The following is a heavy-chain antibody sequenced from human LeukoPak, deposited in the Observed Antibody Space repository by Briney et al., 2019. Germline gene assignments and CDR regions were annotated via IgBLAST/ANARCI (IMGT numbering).Heavy chain of an antibody. CDR1: GGTFSSYA. CDR3: ARDPGIVATMWGNWYFDY. CDR2: IIPIFGTA. J-gene: IGHJ4*02. D-gene: IGHD5-12*01. Sequence: GASVKVSCKASGGTFSSYAISWVRQAPGQGLEWMGGIIPIFGTANYAQKFQGRVTMTTDTSTSTAYMELRSLRSDDTAVYYCARDPGIVATMWGNWYFDYWGQGTLVTVSS. V-gene: IGHV1-69*05.